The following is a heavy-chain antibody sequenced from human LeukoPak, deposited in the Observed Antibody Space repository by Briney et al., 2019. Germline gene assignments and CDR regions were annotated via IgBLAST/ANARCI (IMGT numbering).Heavy chain of an antibody. CDR3: AKSWDFDWLLSY. CDR2: ISGSGTST. D-gene: IGHD3-9*01. Sequence: GGSLRLSCAASGFTFSNYAMNWVRQAPGKGLEWVSGISGSGTSTCYADSVKGRFTISRDNSKNTLHLQMDSLRAEDTAVYYCAKSWDFDWLLSYWGQGTLVTVSS. CDR1: GFTFSNYA. V-gene: IGHV3-23*01. J-gene: IGHJ4*02.